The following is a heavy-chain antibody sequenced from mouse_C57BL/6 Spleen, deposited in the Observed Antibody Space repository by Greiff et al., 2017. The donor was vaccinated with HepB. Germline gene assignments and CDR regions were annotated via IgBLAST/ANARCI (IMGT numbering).Heavy chain of an antibody. J-gene: IGHJ2*01. D-gene: IGHD1-1*01. CDR1: GYTFTSYT. CDR2: INPSSGYT. CDR3: ARSTYYYGSSWYFDY. V-gene: IGHV1-4*01. Sequence: QVQLQQSGAELARPGASVKMSCKASGYTFTSYTMHWVKQRPGQGLEWIGYINPSSGYTKYNQKFKDKATLTADKSSSTAYMQLSSLTSEDSAVYYCARSTYYYGSSWYFDYWGQGTTLTVSS.